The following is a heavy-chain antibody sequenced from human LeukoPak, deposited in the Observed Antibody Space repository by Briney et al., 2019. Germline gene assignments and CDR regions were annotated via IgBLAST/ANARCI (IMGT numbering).Heavy chain of an antibody. V-gene: IGHV3-23*01. D-gene: IGHD5-24*01. J-gene: IGHJ4*02. CDR1: GFTFSSYA. CDR3: AILTRRDGNNPFDY. CDR2: ISGSGGST. Sequence: GGSLRLSCAASGFTFSSYAMSWVRQAPGKGLGWVSGISGSGGSTYYADSVKDRFTISRDNSKNTLSLQVNSLRAEDTAVYYCAILTRRDGNNPFDYWGQGTLVTVSS.